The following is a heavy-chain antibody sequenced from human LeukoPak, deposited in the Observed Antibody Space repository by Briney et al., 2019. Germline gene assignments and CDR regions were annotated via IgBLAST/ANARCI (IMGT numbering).Heavy chain of an antibody. CDR1: GFIFSDYG. V-gene: IGHV3-33*08. CDR2: IWYDGSNK. J-gene: IGHJ4*02. Sequence: GGSLRLSCVASGFIFSDYGMHCVRQAPDKGLEWVAVIWYDGSNKHYADSVEGRFTISRDNSRNTVSLQMNSLRAEDTALYYCARGPVTAPAYFDYWGQGTLVTVSS. CDR3: ARGPVTAPAYFDY. D-gene: IGHD2-21*02.